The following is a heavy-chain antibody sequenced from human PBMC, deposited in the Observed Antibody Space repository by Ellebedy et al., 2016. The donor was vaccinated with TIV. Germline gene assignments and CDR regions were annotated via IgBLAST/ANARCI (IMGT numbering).Heavy chain of an antibody. CDR3: ARGARSEGHDAFDI. V-gene: IGHV5-51*01. CDR1: GFTFTSYW. D-gene: IGHD1-26*01. Sequence: GESLKISCAASGFTFTSYWIGWVRQMPGKGLEWMGIIYPGDSDTRYSPSFQGQVTISADKSISTAYLQWSSLKASDTAMYYCARGARSEGHDAFDIWGQGTMVTVSS. J-gene: IGHJ3*02. CDR2: IYPGDSDT.